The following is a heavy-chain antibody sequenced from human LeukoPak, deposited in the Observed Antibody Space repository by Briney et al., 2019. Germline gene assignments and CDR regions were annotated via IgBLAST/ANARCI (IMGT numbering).Heavy chain of an antibody. V-gene: IGHV4-39*01. CDR1: GGSISSSSYY. J-gene: IGHJ4*02. Sequence: KPSETLSLTCTVSGGSISSSSYYWGWIRQPPGKGLEWIGSIHYSGSTYYNPSLKSRVTISVDTSKNQFSLKLSSVTAADTAVYYCARQRIVVVVAATFDYWGQGTLVTVSS. CDR2: IHYSGST. D-gene: IGHD2-15*01. CDR3: ARQRIVVVVAATFDY.